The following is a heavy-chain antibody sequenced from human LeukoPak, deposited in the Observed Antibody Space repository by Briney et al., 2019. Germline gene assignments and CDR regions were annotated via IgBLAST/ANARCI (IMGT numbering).Heavy chain of an antibody. D-gene: IGHD6-13*01. V-gene: IGHV4-59*01. CDR3: ARETAISIAAAGTFDY. J-gene: IGHJ4*02. CDR2: IYYSGST. Sequence: PSETLSLTCTVSGGSISSYYWSWIRQPPGKGLEWIGYIYYSGSTNYNPSLKSRVTISVDTSKNQFSLKLSSVTAADTAVYYCARETAISIAAAGTFDYWGQGTLVTVSS. CDR1: GGSISSYY.